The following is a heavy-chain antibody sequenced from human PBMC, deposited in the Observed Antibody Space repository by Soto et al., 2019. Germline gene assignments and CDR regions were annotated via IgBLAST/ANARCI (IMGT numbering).Heavy chain of an antibody. CDR2: INHSGST. CDR3: AGIRHYDYVWGSYRYRYFDY. J-gene: IGHJ4*02. V-gene: IGHV4-34*01. CDR1: GGSFSGYY. D-gene: IGHD3-16*02. Sequence: SETLSLTCAVYGGSFSGYYWSWIRQPPGKGLEWIGEINHSGSTNYNPSLKSRVTISVDTSKNQFSLKLSSVTAADTAMYYCAGIRHYDYVWGSYRYRYFDYWGQGTLVTVSS.